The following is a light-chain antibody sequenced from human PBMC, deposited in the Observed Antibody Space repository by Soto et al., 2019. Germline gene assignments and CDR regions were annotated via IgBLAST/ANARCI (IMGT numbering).Light chain of an antibody. J-gene: IGKJ1*01. CDR1: QSVSSY. V-gene: IGKV3-11*01. CDR2: DAS. Sequence: EIVLTQSPATLSLSPGERATLSCRASQSVSSYLAWYQQKPGQAPRLLIYDASNRATGIPARFSGSGSGTDFTLTISSLEPEDFAVYYCQQRSNWPWTFRQGTKVEI. CDR3: QQRSNWPWT.